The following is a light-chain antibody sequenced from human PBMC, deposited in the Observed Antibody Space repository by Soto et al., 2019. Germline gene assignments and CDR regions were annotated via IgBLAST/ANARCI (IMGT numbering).Light chain of an antibody. CDR2: GAS. CDR1: QSVSSN. Sequence: EIAMTQSPATLSVSPGERATLSCRASQSVSSNLAWYQQKPGQAPRLLIYGASTRATGIPARFSGSGSGTEFTLTISGLQSEDCAVYYCQQYNNWPPWTFGQGTKVEIK. J-gene: IGKJ1*01. CDR3: QQYNNWPPWT. V-gene: IGKV3-15*01.